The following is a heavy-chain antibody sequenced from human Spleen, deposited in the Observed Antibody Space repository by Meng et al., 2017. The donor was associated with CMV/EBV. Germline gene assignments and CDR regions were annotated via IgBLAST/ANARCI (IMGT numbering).Heavy chain of an antibody. V-gene: IGHV3-53*01. Sequence: GESLKISCVASGFTVSSNYMNWVRQAPGKGLEWVSVIYIDGDTYYADSVKGRFTISRDNSKNTLYLQMNSLRVEDTAVYYCARDRGGMDVWGQGTTVTVSS. D-gene: IGHD1-26*01. J-gene: IGHJ6*02. CDR1: GFTVSSNY. CDR3: ARDRGGMDV. CDR2: IYIDGDT.